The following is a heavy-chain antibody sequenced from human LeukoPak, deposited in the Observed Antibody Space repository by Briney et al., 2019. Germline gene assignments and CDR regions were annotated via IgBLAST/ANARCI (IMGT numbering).Heavy chain of an antibody. V-gene: IGHV3-7*01. D-gene: IGHD6-6*01. Sequence: GGSLRLSCAASGFTFSSSWMSWVRQAPGKGLEWVANINQGGSEKYYVGSVKCRFTISRDNAKNSLYLQMSSLRAEDTAVYCCARELVVGPAEYFQHWGQGTLVTVSS. J-gene: IGHJ1*01. CDR2: INQGGSEK. CDR1: GFTFSSSW. CDR3: ARELVVGPAEYFQH.